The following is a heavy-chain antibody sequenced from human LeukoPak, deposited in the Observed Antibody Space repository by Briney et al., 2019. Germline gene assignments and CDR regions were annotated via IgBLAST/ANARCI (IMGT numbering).Heavy chain of an antibody. D-gene: IGHD3-22*01. CDR3: ARVLGLYYGHFDY. CDR2: ISYDGSNK. V-gene: IGHV3-30*04. CDR1: GFTFSSYA. Sequence: PGGSLXLSCAASGFTFSSYAMHWVRQAPGKGLEWVAVISYDGSNKYYADSVKGRFTISRDNSKNTLYLQMNSLRAEDTAVYYCARVLGLYYGHFDYWGQGTLVTVSS. J-gene: IGHJ4*02.